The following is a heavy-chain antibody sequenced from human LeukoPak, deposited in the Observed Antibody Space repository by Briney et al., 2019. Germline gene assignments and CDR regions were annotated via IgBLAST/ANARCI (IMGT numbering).Heavy chain of an antibody. CDR3: ARERYSRNLDAFDI. Sequence: GGSLRLSCAASGFTVSNNYMRWVRQAPGKGLEWVSLIYSGGSTYYADSVKGRFIISRDNAKNTVYMQINILRAEDTAVYYCARERYSRNLDAFDIWGQGTMVTVSS. V-gene: IGHV3-66*01. D-gene: IGHD3-22*01. J-gene: IGHJ3*02. CDR2: IYSGGST. CDR1: GFTVSNNY.